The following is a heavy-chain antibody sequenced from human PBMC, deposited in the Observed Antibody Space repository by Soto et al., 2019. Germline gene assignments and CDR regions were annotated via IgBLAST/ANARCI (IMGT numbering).Heavy chain of an antibody. D-gene: IGHD2-2*01. Sequence: QVQLVQSGAEVKKPGASVKVSCKASGYTFTSYVISWVRQAPGQGLEWMGWISAYNGNTDYPQKLQGRVTMTTDTSTSTDYMEQRSLRSDDTAVYYCSREGYCISTSCYASALDYWGQGTLVTVSS. CDR3: SREGYCISTSCYASALDY. V-gene: IGHV1-18*01. J-gene: IGHJ4*02. CDR2: ISAYNGNT. CDR1: GYTFTSYV.